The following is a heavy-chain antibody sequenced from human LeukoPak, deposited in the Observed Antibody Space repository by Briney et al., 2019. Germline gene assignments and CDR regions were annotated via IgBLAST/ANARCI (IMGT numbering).Heavy chain of an antibody. CDR1: GYTFTSYG. D-gene: IGHD6-19*01. Sequence: GASVKVSCKASGYTFTSYGISWARQAPGQGLEWMGWISAYNGNTNYAQKLQGRVTMTTDTSTSTAYMELRSLRSDDTAVYYCARDSSGWSDNWFDPWGQGTLVTVSS. CDR3: ARDSSGWSDNWFDP. J-gene: IGHJ5*02. CDR2: ISAYNGNT. V-gene: IGHV1-18*01.